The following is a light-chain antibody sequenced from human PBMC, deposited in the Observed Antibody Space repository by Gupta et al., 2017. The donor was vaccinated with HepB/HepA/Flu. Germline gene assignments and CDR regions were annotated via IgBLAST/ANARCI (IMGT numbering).Light chain of an antibody. Sequence: DIQMTHSPSSLSASVGDRVTITCRASQSISSYLNWYQQKPGKAPKILMYSASSLQSGVPSRFSGSGSGTDFTLTISSLQPEDFATYYCQQSYSTLITFGQGTRLEIK. V-gene: IGKV1-39*01. CDR3: QQSYSTLIT. CDR1: QSISSY. CDR2: SAS. J-gene: IGKJ5*01.